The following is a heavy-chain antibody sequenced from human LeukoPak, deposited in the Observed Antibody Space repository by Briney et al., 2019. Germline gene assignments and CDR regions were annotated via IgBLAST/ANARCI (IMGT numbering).Heavy chain of an antibody. D-gene: IGHD1-14*01. Sequence: GRSLRLSCEASGFTFTSYNFHWVRQAPGKGLQWVGFISDDGNIKYEDSVKGRFTISRDNPKNTLFLQMNSLRGEDTAVYYCARVRGGGFRTADSWGQGTLVTVSS. J-gene: IGHJ4*02. V-gene: IGHV3-30*03. CDR1: GFTFTSYN. CDR2: ISDDGNIK. CDR3: ARVRGGGFRTADS.